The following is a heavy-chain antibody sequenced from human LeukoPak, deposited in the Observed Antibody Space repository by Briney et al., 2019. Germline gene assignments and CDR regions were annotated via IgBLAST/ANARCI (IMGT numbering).Heavy chain of an antibody. CDR2: MNPNSGNT. J-gene: IGHJ6*02. V-gene: IGHV1-8*01. D-gene: IGHD3-10*01. Sequence: GASVKVSCKASGYTFTSYDINWVRQATGQGLEWMGWMNPNSGNTGYAQKFQGRVTMTRNTSISTAYMELSSLRSEDTAVYYCAKASTVRGGNYYYGMDVWGQGTTVTVSS. CDR3: AKASTVRGGNYYYGMDV. CDR1: GYTFTSYD.